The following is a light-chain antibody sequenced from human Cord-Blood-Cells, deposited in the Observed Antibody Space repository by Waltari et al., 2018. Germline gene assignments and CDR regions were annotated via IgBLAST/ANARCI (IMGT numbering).Light chain of an antibody. J-gene: IGLJ2*01. CDR1: SRSVGGYNY. V-gene: IGLV2-14*01. CDR3: SSYTSSSTVV. Sequence: QSALTHPASVSGSPGQSITISCPGTSRSVGGYNYVSWYQHHPGKAPKLMIYEVSNRPSGVSNRFSGSKSGNTASLTISGLQAEDEADYYCSSYTSSSTVVFGGGTKLTVL. CDR2: EVS.